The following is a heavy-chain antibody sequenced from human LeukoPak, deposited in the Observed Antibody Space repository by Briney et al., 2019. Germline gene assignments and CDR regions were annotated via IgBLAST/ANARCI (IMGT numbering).Heavy chain of an antibody. CDR2: ISYSGST. V-gene: IGHV4-59*13. D-gene: IGHD4-11*01. J-gene: IGHJ4*02. Sequence: SETLSLTCTVSGGSISGYFWSWIRKPPGKGLEWIGYISYSGSTNYNPSLKSRVTISVDTSKNQFSLKLSSVTAADTAVYYCARGSRLHFDYWGQGTLVTVSS. CDR1: GGSISGYF. CDR3: ARGSRLHFDY.